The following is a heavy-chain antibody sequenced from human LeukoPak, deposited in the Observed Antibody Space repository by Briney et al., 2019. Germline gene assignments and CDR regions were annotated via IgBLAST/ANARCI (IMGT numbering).Heavy chain of an antibody. V-gene: IGHV3-23*01. CDR3: AKRGMGDREAFDI. D-gene: IGHD2-21*02. Sequence: GGSLRLSCAASGFTFSTYATSWVRQAPGKGLEWVSAISGSGGSTYYADSVKGRFTISRDNSKNTLYLQMNSLRAEDTAVYYCAKRGMGDREAFDIWGQGTMVTVSS. CDR1: GFTFSTYA. J-gene: IGHJ3*02. CDR2: ISGSGGST.